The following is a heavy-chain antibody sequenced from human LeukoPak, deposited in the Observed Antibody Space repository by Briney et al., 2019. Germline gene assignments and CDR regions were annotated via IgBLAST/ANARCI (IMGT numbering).Heavy chain of an antibody. CDR2: IYYSGST. J-gene: IGHJ4*02. CDR1: GGSISSYY. Sequence: SETLSPXCTVSGGSISSYYWSWIRQPPGKGLEWIGYIYYSGSTNYNPSLKSRVTISVDTSKNQFSLKLSSVTAADTAFYYCAREYCSGGSCLIDYWGQGTLVTVSS. CDR3: AREYCSGGSCLIDY. V-gene: IGHV4-59*01. D-gene: IGHD2-15*01.